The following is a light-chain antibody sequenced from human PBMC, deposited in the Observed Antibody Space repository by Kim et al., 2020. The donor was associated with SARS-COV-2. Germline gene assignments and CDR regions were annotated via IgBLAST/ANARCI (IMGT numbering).Light chain of an antibody. CDR3: NSRDSSGNHYV. CDR2: GKN. Sequence: AVGQKVRITCQGDSLRSYYASWYQQKPGQAPVLVIYGKNNRPSGIPDRFSGSSSGNTASLTITGAQTEDEADYYCNSRDSSGNHYVFGTGTKVTVL. CDR1: SLRSYY. V-gene: IGLV3-19*01. J-gene: IGLJ1*01.